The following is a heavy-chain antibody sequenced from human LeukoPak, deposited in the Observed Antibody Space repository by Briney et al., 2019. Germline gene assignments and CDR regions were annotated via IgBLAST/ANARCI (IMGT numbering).Heavy chain of an antibody. CDR2: FYSGGST. J-gene: IGHJ4*02. CDR1: GFTVSSNY. CDR3: ARTDSSGYYDC. D-gene: IGHD3-22*01. Sequence: PGGSLRLSCAASGFTVSSNYMTWVRQAPGKGLEWVSIFYSGGSTYYADPVKSRFPISRDNSKNTLYLQMNSLRAEDTAVYYCARTDSSGYYDCWGQGTLVTVSS. V-gene: IGHV3-53*01.